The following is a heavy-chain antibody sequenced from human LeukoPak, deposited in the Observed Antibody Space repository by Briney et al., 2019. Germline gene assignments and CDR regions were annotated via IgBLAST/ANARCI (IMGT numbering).Heavy chain of an antibody. CDR3: ARGIAAAGKKGFDP. CDR2: IYYSGST. J-gene: IGHJ5*02. Sequence: SETLSLTCTVSGGSISSYYWSWIRQPPGKGLEWIGYIYYSGSTNYNPSFKSRVTISVDTSKNQFSLKLSSVTAADTAVYYCARGIAAAGKKGFDPWGQGTLVTVSS. CDR1: GGSISSYY. V-gene: IGHV4-59*12. D-gene: IGHD6-13*01.